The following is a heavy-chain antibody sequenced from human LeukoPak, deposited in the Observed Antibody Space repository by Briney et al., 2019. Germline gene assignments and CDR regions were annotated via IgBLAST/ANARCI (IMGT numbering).Heavy chain of an antibody. D-gene: IGHD6-19*01. Sequence: PGRSLRLSCAASGFTFSSYSMNWVRQAPGKGLEWVSSISSSSSYIYYADSVKGRFTISRDNAKNSLYLQMNSLRAEDTAVYYCARVIAVAGSYAFDIWGQGTMVTVSS. CDR1: GFTFSSYS. CDR3: ARVIAVAGSYAFDI. CDR2: ISSSSSYI. V-gene: IGHV3-21*01. J-gene: IGHJ3*02.